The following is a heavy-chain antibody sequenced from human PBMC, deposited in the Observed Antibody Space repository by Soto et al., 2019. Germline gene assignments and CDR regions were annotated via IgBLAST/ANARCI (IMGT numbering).Heavy chain of an antibody. CDR3: AGDGVYIVATRMGRKGCYGMDV. CDR2: IFPIFGTA. V-gene: IGHV1-69*12. J-gene: IGHJ6*02. D-gene: IGHD5-12*01. Sequence: QVQLVQSGAEVKKPGSSVKVYCKASGGTFSSYAISGVRQAPGQGLEWMGGIFPIFGTANYAQKFQGRVTITAQSSKSTAYMELSSLRSEDTAVYYCAGDGVYIVATRMGRKGCYGMDVWGQGTTVTVSS. CDR1: GGTFSSYA.